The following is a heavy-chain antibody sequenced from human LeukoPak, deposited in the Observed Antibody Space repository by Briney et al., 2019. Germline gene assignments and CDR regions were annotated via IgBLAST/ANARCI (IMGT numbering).Heavy chain of an antibody. V-gene: IGHV1-2*02. Sequence: ASVKVSCKTSGGTFSSYGISWVRQAPGQGLEWMGWINPNSGDTNYAQKFQGRVTMTTDTSINTAYMELSRLRSDDTAVYYCEAAGYDVFDYWGQGTLVTVSS. CDR2: INPNSGDT. J-gene: IGHJ4*02. D-gene: IGHD6-13*01. CDR3: EAAGYDVFDY. CDR1: GGTFSSYG.